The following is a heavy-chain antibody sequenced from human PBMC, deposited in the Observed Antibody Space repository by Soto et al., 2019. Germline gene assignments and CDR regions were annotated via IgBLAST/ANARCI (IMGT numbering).Heavy chain of an antibody. Sequence: QITLKESGPTLVKPTQTLTLTCTFSGFSLSTSGVGVGWIRQPPGKALEWLALIYWDDDKRYSPSLKSRLTITEDPSKNQVVLTMTNMDPVDTATYYCAPLAGENWFDPWGQGTLVTVSS. CDR2: IYWDDDK. CDR3: APLAGENWFDP. V-gene: IGHV2-5*02. J-gene: IGHJ5*02. D-gene: IGHD7-27*01. CDR1: GFSLSTSGVG.